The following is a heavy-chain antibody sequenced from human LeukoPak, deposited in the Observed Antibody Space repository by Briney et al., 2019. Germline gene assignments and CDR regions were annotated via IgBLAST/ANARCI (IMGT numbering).Heavy chain of an antibody. J-gene: IGHJ4*02. Sequence: GRSLRLSCAASGFTFDDYAMHWVRQAPGKGLEWVSGITWNRGSIGYADSVKGRFTISRDNAKNSLYLQMNSLSAEDTALYYCAKDWGGASWTYFDYWGLGALVTVSS. D-gene: IGHD1-26*01. CDR2: ITWNRGSI. V-gene: IGHV3-9*01. CDR3: AKDWGGASWTYFDY. CDR1: GFTFDDYA.